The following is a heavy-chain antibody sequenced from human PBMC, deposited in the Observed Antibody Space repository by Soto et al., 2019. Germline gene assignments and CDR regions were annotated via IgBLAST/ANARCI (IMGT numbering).Heavy chain of an antibody. CDR2: ISGSGGIT. D-gene: IGHD4-17*01. CDR1: GFTFSSYA. CDR3: GKATTYGDYVYYYYYLDV. Sequence: EVQLLESGGGLVQPGGSLRLSCAASGFTFSSYAMSWVRQAPGKGLEWVSAISGSGGITYYADSVKGRFTISRDNSKNTLYLQMNSLRAEDTAVYYCGKATTYGDYVYYYYYLDVWGKGTTVTVSS. J-gene: IGHJ6*03. V-gene: IGHV3-23*01.